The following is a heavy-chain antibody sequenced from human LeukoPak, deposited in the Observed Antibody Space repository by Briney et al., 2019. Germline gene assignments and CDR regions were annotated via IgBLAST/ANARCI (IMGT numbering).Heavy chain of an antibody. CDR2: IYYSGST. CDR3: ARQGLLWFGELSERGFDP. CDR1: GGSISSYY. Sequence: PSETLSLTCTVSGGSISSYYWSWIRQPPGKGLEWIGYIYYSGSTNYNPSLKSRVTISVDTSKNQFSLKLSSVTAADTAVYYCARQGLLWFGELSERGFDPWGQGTLVTVSS. J-gene: IGHJ5*02. D-gene: IGHD3-10*01. V-gene: IGHV4-59*08.